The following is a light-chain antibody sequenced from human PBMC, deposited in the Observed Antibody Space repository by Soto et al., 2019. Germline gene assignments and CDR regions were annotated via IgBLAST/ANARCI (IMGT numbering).Light chain of an antibody. CDR2: DAS. CDR3: CSYAASYTSL. V-gene: IGLV2-11*01. Sequence: QSALTQPRSVSASPGQSVTISCTGTSSNVGGYNYVSWYQQNPGKAPKLMIYDASKRPPGVPDRFSGSKSGNAAFLTISGLQVEDEADYYCCSYAASYTSLFGGGTKVTVL. CDR1: SSNVGGYNY. J-gene: IGLJ3*02.